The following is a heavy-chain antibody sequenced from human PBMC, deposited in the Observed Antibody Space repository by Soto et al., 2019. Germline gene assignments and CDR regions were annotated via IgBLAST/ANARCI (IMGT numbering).Heavy chain of an antibody. V-gene: IGHV1-69*01. CDR3: ARASIAAAGTSIDYYYYGKDV. J-gene: IGHJ6*02. CDR2: IIPIFGTA. CDR1: GSTFSSYA. D-gene: IGHD6-13*01. Sequence: QVQLVQSGAEVKKPGSSVKVSCKASGSTFSSYAISWVRQAPGQGLEWMGGIIPIFGTANYAQKFQGRVTITADESTRTAYMELSSLRSEDTAVYYCARASIAAAGTSIDYYYYGKDVWGQGTTVTVSS.